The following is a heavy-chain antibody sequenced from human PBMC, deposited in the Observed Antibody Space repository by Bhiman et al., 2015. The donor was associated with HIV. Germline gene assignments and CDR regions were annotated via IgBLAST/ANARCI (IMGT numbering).Heavy chain of an antibody. CDR3: AREIGGYNFGLSYYYGMDV. D-gene: IGHD5-18*01. CDR1: GFTFSSYE. CDR2: ISSSSTTI. Sequence: EVQLVESGGGLVQPGGSLRLSCAASGFTFSSYEMNWVRQAPGKGLEWVSYISSSSTTIYYADSVKGRFTISRDNAKNSLYLQMNNLRAEDTAVYYCAREIGGYNFGLSYYYGMDVWGQGPRSPSP. J-gene: IGHJ6*02. V-gene: IGHV3-48*03.